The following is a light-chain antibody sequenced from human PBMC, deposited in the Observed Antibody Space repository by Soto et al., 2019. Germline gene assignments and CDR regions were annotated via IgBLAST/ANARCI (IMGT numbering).Light chain of an antibody. CDR1: QSVTIGY. V-gene: IGKV3D-20*02. CDR2: GAR. CDR3: QQRVNWLT. J-gene: IGKJ4*01. Sequence: TRSAEALSVAPGERPTLSCKASQSVTIGYSAWFQQKPGQAPRLLIYGARTRATGVPDRFSASGSGTDFSLTISSLESEDFAVYYCQQRVNWLTLGGGTKVDIK.